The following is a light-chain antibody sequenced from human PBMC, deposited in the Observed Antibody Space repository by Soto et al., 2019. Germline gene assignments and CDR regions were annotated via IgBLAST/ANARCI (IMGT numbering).Light chain of an antibody. Sequence: DIPMTQSPSSLSASVGDRVTITCLASQSISSYLNWYQQKPGKAPKLLIYAASSLQSGVPSRFSGSGSGTDFTLTISSLQPEDFATYYCQQSYSTLPYTFGQGTKLEIK. J-gene: IGKJ2*01. CDR1: QSISSY. V-gene: IGKV1-39*01. CDR3: QQSYSTLPYT. CDR2: AAS.